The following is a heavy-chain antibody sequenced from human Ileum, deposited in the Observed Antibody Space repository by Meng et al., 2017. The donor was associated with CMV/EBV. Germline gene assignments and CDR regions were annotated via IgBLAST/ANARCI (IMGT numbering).Heavy chain of an antibody. D-gene: IGHD6-19*01. Sequence: QWQLQGSGPGLVKPSATLSLTCTVSGGSISGYYWSWIRQPATKGLEWIGRVYSSGSTDYNPSLQSRVTMSVDTSKNQFSLKLSSVTAADTAVYYCARGSSGWAFDYWGQGTLVTVSS. CDR3: ARGSSGWAFDY. J-gene: IGHJ4*02. V-gene: IGHV4-4*07. CDR1: GGSISGYY. CDR2: VYSSGST.